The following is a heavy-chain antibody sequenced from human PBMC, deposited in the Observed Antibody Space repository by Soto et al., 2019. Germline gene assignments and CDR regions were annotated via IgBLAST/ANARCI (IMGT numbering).Heavy chain of an antibody. CDR1: GGTFSSYA. J-gene: IGHJ6*02. CDR3: ARLYSGSLRHYYYGMDV. CDR2: IIPIFGTA. Sequence: WASVKVSCKASGGTFSSYAISWVRQAPGQGLEWMGGIIPIFGTANYAQKFQGRVTITADESTSTAYMELSSLRSEDTAVYYCARLYSGSLRHYYYGMDVWGQGTTVTVS. V-gene: IGHV1-69*13. D-gene: IGHD1-26*01.